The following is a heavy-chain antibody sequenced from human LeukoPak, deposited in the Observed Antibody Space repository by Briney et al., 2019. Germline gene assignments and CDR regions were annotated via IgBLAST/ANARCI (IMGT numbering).Heavy chain of an antibody. J-gene: IGHJ4*02. CDR2: ISYSGST. CDR1: GDSISRYY. V-gene: IGHV4-59*01. Sequence: PSETLSLTCTVSGDSISRYYWSWIRQPPGKGPECIGYISYSGSTNYNPSLKSRVTILLDTSKNHFSLKLTSVTAADTAVFYCARSQGAYFDYWGQGILVTVSS. CDR3: ARSQGAYFDY.